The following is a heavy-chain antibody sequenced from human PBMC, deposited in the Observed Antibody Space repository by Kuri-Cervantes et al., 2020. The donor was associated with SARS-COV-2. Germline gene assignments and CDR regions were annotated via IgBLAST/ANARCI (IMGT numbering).Heavy chain of an antibody. CDR2: IKQDGSEK. CDR3: TTLIDY. CDR1: GFTFSSYW. Sequence: GESLKISCAASGFTFSSYWMSWVRQAPGKGLEWVANIKQDGSEKYYVDSVKGRFTISRDNAKNSLYPQMNSLKTEDTAVYYCTTLIDYWGQGALVTVSS. J-gene: IGHJ4*02. V-gene: IGHV3-7*03.